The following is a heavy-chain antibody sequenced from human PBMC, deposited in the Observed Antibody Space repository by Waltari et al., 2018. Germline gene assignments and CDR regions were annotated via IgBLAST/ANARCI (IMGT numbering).Heavy chain of an antibody. CDR1: GLPFSSYT. D-gene: IGHD6-19*01. V-gene: IGHV3-48*02. CDR3: TRSSGQDK. Sequence: ELQLVQSGGGWWQPGGSLRPSDADSGLPFSSYTMNWARKAAGKGLEWISFISDSGGIIYYADSVKGRFTIARDNAKNSLYLQMNSLRDDDTALYYCTRSSGQDKWGQGTLVTVSS. J-gene: IGHJ4*02. CDR2: ISDSGGII.